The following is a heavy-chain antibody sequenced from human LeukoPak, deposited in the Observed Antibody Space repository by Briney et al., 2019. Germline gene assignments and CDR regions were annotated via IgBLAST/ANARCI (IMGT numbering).Heavy chain of an antibody. Sequence: ASVKVSCKASGYTFTGYYMHWVRQAPGQGLEWMGWINPNSGGTNYAQKFQGWVTMTRDTSISTAYMELSRLRSDDTAVYYCARDNLGYCSGGSCYPNRGFDPWGQGTLVTVSS. D-gene: IGHD2-15*01. J-gene: IGHJ5*02. V-gene: IGHV1-2*04. CDR3: ARDNLGYCSGGSCYPNRGFDP. CDR2: INPNSGGT. CDR1: GYTFTGYY.